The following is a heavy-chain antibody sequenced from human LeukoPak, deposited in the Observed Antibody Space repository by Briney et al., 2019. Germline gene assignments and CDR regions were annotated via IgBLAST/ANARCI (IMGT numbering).Heavy chain of an antibody. V-gene: IGHV3-30-3*01. J-gene: IGHJ4*02. CDR3: ARDLGYYDSSGYVDY. CDR1: GVTFSSYA. CDR2: ISYDGSNK. D-gene: IGHD3-22*01. Sequence: GGSLRLSCAASGVTFSSYAMHWVRQAPGKGLEWVAVISYDGSNKYYADSVKGRFTISRDNSKNTLYLQMNSLRAEDTAVYYCARDLGYYDSSGYVDYWGQGTLVTVSS.